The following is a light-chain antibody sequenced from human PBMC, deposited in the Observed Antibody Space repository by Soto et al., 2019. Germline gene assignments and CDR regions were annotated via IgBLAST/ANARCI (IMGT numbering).Light chain of an antibody. Sequence: DIQMTQSPSSVSASVGHRVTITCRASQGISSWFAWYQQKPGTAPKLLIYAAYSLPSGAPYRFSGNVSGTDFTLTVSSLQPEDFATYYCQQANSFPWTFGQGTTVEIK. CDR1: QGISSW. J-gene: IGKJ1*01. CDR2: AAY. V-gene: IGKV1-12*02. CDR3: QQANSFPWT.